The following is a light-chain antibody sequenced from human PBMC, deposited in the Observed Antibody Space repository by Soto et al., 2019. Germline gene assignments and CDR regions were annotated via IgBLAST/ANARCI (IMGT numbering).Light chain of an antibody. CDR1: SSDVGNYNL. CDR2: EVS. Sequence: QSVLSQPASVSGSPGQSITISCTGTSSDVGNYNLVSWYQQHPGRAPKLLIYEVSKRPSGVSNRFSGSKSGNTASLTISGLQAEDDADYYCCSYAGSDTYVFGSGTKLTVL. J-gene: IGLJ1*01. V-gene: IGLV2-23*02. CDR3: CSYAGSDTYV.